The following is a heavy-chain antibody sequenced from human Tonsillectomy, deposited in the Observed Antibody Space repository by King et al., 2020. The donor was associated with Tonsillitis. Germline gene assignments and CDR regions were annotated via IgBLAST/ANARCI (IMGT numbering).Heavy chain of an antibody. Sequence: VQLQQWGAGLLKPSETLSLTCAVYGGSFSGYYWSWIRQPPGKGLEWIGEINHRGSTNYNPSLKSRVTISVDTSKNQFSLKLSSVTAADTAVYYCARGSWNFDYWGQGTLVTVSS. J-gene: IGHJ4*02. CDR2: INHRGST. CDR3: ARGSWNFDY. V-gene: IGHV4-34*01. CDR1: GGSFSGYY. D-gene: IGHD6-13*01.